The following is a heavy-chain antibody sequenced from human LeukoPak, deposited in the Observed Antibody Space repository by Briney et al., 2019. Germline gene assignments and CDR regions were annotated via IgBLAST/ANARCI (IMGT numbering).Heavy chain of an antibody. V-gene: IGHV3-74*01. J-gene: IGHJ4*02. D-gene: IGHD2-2*01. CDR2: INSDGSWT. CDR1: GNYW. Sequence: GGSLRLSCAASGNYWMHWVRQAPGKGLVWVSHINSDGSWTSYADSVKGRFTISKDNAKNTVYLQMSNLRAEDTALYYCVSFYETYWGRGTLVTVSS. CDR3: VSFYETY.